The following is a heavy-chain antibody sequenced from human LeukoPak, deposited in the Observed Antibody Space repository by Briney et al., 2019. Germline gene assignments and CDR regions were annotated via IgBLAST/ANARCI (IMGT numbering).Heavy chain of an antibody. CDR3: ANEYSSSSAGDY. D-gene: IGHD6-6*01. CDR1: GFTSSSYG. J-gene: IGHJ4*02. CDR2: ISYDGSNK. Sequence: GRSLRLSCAASGFTSSSYGMHWVRQAPGKGLEWVAVISYDGSNKYYADSVKGRFTISRDNSKNTLYLQMNSLRAEGTAVYYCANEYSSSSAGDYWGQGTLVTVSS. V-gene: IGHV3-30*18.